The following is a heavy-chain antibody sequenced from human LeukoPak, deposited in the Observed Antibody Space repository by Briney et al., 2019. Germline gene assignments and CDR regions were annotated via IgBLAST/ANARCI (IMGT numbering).Heavy chain of an antibody. CDR2: ISGSGGST. CDR3: AREISGYGGNSGAFDI. V-gene: IGHV3-23*01. Sequence: PGGSLRLSCAASGFTFSSYAMSWVRQAPGKGLEWVSAISGSGGSTYYADSVKGRFTISRDNAKNSLYLQMNSLRAEDTAVYYCAREISGYGGNSGAFDIWGQGTMVTVSS. J-gene: IGHJ3*02. D-gene: IGHD4-23*01. CDR1: GFTFSSYA.